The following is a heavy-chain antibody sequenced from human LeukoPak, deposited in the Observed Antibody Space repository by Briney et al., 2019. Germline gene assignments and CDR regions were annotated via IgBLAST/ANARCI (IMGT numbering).Heavy chain of an antibody. CDR3: ARTTEGYCSSASCFGFSYSYYMDV. Sequence: SSETLSLTCTVSGGSISSYYWSWIRQPPGKGLEWIGYIYYSGSTNYNPSLKSRVTISVDTSKNQFSLKLSSVIAADTAVYYCARTTEGYCSSASCFGFSYSYYMDVWGKGTTVTISS. D-gene: IGHD2-2*01. V-gene: IGHV4-59*01. J-gene: IGHJ6*03. CDR2: IYYSGST. CDR1: GGSISSYY.